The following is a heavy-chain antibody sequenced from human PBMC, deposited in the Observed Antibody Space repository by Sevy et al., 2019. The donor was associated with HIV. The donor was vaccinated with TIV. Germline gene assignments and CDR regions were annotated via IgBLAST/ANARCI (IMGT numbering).Heavy chain of an antibody. CDR3: AKGRNSSGWRVFDY. CDR1: EFTFSSYA. CDR2: ISGSGGST. D-gene: IGHD6-19*01. J-gene: IGHJ4*02. V-gene: IGHV3-23*01. Sequence: GGSLRLSCAASEFTFSSYATSWVRQAPGKGLEWVSAISGSGGSTYYADSVKGRFTISRDNSKNTLYLQMNSLRAEDTAVYYCAKGRNSSGWRVFDYWGQGTLVTVSS.